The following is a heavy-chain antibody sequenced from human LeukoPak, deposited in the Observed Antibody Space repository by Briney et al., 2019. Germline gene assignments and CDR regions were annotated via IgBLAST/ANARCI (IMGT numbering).Heavy chain of an antibody. CDR1: GFTFDDYA. V-gene: IGHV3-9*01. CDR3: AKDTDTGEYYYYDMDV. CDR2: ISWSSSFI. J-gene: IGHJ6*02. Sequence: GGSLRLSCAASGFTFDDYAMHWVRQTPGKGLEWVSGISWSSSFIGYADSVKGRFTISRDNAKNSLYLQMNSLRPEDTALYYCAKDTDTGEYYYYDMDVWGQGTTVTVSS. D-gene: IGHD7-27*01.